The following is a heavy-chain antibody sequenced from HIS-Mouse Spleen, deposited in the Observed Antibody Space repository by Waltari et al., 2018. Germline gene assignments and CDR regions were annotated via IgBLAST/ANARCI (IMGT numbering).Heavy chain of an antibody. V-gene: IGHV4-39*01. J-gene: IGHJ4*02. Sequence: QLQLQESGPGLVKPSETLSLTCTVSGGSISSSRYYWGWIRQPPGKGLAWIGSIYYCGRTYNNPSLKRRVTISVDTSKNQFSLKLSSVTAADTAVYYCARRAMGFLEWLYFDYWGQGTLVTVSS. CDR3: ARRAMGFLEWLYFDY. CDR2: IYYCGRT. CDR1: GGSISSSRYY. D-gene: IGHD3-3*01.